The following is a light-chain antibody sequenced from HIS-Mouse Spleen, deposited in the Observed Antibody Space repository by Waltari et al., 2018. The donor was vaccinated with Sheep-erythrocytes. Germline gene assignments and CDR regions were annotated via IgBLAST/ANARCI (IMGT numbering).Light chain of an antibody. V-gene: IGLV2-8*01. CDR1: SSDVGGYNS. CDR2: EVS. CDR3: SSYAGSNNWV. Sequence: QSALTQPPSASGSPGQSVTISCTATSSDVGGYNSGSWYQQHPGKAPKLMIYEVSKRPSGVPDRFSGSKSGNTASLTVSGLQAEDEADYYCSSYAGSNNWVFGGGTKLTVL. J-gene: IGLJ3*02.